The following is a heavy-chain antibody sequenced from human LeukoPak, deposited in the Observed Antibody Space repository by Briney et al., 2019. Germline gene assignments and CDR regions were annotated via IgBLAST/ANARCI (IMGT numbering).Heavy chain of an antibody. CDR2: ISGNGDTT. CDR3: ANPVTQNSRWYVNGDY. V-gene: IGHV3-23*01. D-gene: IGHD6-13*01. J-gene: IGHJ4*02. Sequence: GGSLRLSCGASGFAFGSYVMYWVRQAPGKGLEWVSSISGNGDTTYYADSVRGRFTISRDNSKNTLYLQMNNLRAEDTAVYFCANPVTQNSRWYVNGDYWGQGTLVTVSS. CDR1: GFAFGSYV.